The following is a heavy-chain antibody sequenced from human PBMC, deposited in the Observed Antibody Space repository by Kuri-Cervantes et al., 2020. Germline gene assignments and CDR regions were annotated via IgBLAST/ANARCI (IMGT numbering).Heavy chain of an antibody. CDR2: INAGNGNT. V-gene: IGHV1-3*01. CDR1: GYTFTSYA. J-gene: IGHJ4*02. CDR3: ALDGPAGIAVAGTLRQFDY. Sequence: ASVKVSCKASGYTFTSYAMHWVRQAPGQRLEWMGWINAGNGNTKYSQKFQGRVTITRDTSASTAYMELSSLRSEDTAVYYCALDGPAGIAVAGTLRQFDYWGQGTLVTVSS. D-gene: IGHD6-19*01.